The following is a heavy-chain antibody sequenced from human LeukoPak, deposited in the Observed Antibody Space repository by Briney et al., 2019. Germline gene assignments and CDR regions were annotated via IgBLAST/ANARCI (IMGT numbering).Heavy chain of an antibody. Sequence: GGSLRLSCSVSGFTFSTYVMHWVRQAPGKGLEYVSAISSNGDNTYYADSVKGRFTISRDNSKNTLYLQMSSLRADDTAVYYCVRGTGYWGQGTLVTVPS. J-gene: IGHJ4*02. V-gene: IGHV3-64D*06. CDR3: VRGTGY. CDR2: ISSNGDNT. CDR1: GFTFSTYV.